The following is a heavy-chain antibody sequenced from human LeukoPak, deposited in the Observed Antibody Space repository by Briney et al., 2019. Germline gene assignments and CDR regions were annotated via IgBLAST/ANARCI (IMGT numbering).Heavy chain of an antibody. V-gene: IGHV4-4*07. CDR3: ARGRVKNTVWGSYRSGYYFDY. CDR1: GGSIRSYY. D-gene: IGHD3-16*02. J-gene: IGHJ4*02. CDR2: IYTTGST. Sequence: SETLSLTCTVSGGSIRSYYWSWIRQPAGKGLEWIGRIYTTGSTTYNPSLKSRVTISVDTSKNQFSLKLSSVTAADTAVYYCARGRVKNTVWGSYRSGYYFDYWGQGTLVTVSS.